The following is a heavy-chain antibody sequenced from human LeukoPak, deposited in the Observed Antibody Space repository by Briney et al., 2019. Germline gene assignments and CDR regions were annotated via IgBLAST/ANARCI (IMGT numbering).Heavy chain of an antibody. V-gene: IGHV3-38-3*01. CDR3: AKAYYYDSSGYSLPNWFDP. D-gene: IGHD3-22*01. CDR2: ISGGST. CDR1: GFTVSSNE. J-gene: IGHJ5*02. Sequence: GGSLRLSCAASGFTVSSNEMSWVRQAPGKGLEWVSSISGGSTYYADSRKGRFTISRDNSKNTLYLQMNSLRAEDTAVYYCAKAYYYDSSGYSLPNWFDPWGQGTLVTVSS.